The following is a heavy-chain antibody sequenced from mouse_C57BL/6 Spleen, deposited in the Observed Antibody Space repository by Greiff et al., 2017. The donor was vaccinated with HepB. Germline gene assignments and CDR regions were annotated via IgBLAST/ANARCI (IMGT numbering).Heavy chain of an antibody. CDR3: ARQELAWFAY. V-gene: IGHV5-17*01. CDR1: GFTFSDYG. J-gene: IGHJ3*01. Sequence: EVMLQQSGGGLVKPGGSLKLSCAASGFTFSDYGMHWVRQAPEKGLEWVAYISSGSSTIYYADTVKGRFTISRDNAKNTLFLQMTSLRSEDTAMYYCARQELAWFAYWGQGTLVTVSA. CDR2: ISSGSSTI.